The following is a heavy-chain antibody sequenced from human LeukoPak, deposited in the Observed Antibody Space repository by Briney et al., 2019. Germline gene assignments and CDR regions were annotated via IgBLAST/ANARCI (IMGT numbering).Heavy chain of an antibody. CDR1: GFTFSSYA. J-gene: IGHJ4*02. V-gene: IGHV3-23*01. Sequence: GGSLRLSCAASGFTFSSYAMSWARQAPGKGLEWVSAISGSGGSTYYADSVKGRFTISRDNSKNSLYLQMNSLRAEDTAVYYCASKYDCGGDCYRGYFDYWGQGTLVTVSS. CDR2: ISGSGGST. D-gene: IGHD2-21*02. CDR3: ASKYDCGGDCYRGYFDY.